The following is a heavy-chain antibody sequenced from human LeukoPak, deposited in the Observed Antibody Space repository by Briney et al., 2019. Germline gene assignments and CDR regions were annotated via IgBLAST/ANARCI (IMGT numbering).Heavy chain of an antibody. V-gene: IGHV3-48*01. CDR3: ARDQDGDYDFDY. Sequence: GGSLRLSCVASGFSFSDYGMNWVRQAPGKGLEWVSHSNARSAIISYADSVKGRFTISRDEAKNSLSLQMNSLRVEDTAVYYCARDQDGDYDFDYWGQGTLVTVSS. J-gene: IGHJ4*02. CDR1: GFSFSDYG. CDR2: SNARSAII. D-gene: IGHD4-17*01.